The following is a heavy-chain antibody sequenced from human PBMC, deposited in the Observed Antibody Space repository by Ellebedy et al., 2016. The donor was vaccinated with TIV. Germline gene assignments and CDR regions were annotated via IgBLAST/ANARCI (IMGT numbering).Heavy chain of an antibody. D-gene: IGHD4-17*01. CDR1: GFSVSGHF. J-gene: IGHJ5*02. CDR3: ARDPGGGGAYGDNWFDP. V-gene: IGHV3-66*01. CDR2: IYSGGGT. Sequence: GESLKISCAVSGFSVSGHFMSWVRQAPGKGLEWVSIIYSGGGTNYTDSVRGRFTISRDDSKNTLSLQMTSLRAEDTAVYYCARDPGGGGAYGDNWFDPWGRGTLVTVSS.